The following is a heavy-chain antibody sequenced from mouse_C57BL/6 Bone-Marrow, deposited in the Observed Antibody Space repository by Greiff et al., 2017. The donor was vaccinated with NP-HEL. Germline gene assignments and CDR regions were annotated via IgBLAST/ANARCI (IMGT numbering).Heavy chain of an antibody. CDR2: ISDGGSYT. CDR1: GFTFSSYA. CDR3: ARVDLITTVVDY. D-gene: IGHD1-1*01. Sequence: EVKLMESGGGLVKPGGSLKLSCAASGFTFSSYAMSWVRQTPEKRLEWVATISDGGSYTYYPDNVKGRFTISRDNAKNNLYLQMSHLKSEDTAMYYCARVDLITTVVDYWGQGTTLTVAS. J-gene: IGHJ2*01. V-gene: IGHV5-4*03.